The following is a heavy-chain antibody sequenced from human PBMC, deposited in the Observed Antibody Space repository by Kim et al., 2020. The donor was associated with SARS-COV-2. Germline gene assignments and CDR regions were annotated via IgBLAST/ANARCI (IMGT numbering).Heavy chain of an antibody. CDR1: GFTFSSYW. CDR3: AKGSTSVATDDY. CDR2: IMTDGGRK. V-gene: IGHV3-7*01. D-gene: IGHD1-1*01. J-gene: IGHJ4*02. Sequence: GGSLRLSCAASGFTFSSYWMSWVRQAPGKGLEWVAAIMTDGGRKYYVASVKGRFTSSRDNAKNSLYLQMNSLRAEDTAVYYCAKGSTSVATDDYLGEGT.